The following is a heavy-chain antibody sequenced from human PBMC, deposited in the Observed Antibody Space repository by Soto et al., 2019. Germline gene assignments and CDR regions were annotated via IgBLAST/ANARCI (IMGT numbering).Heavy chain of an antibody. CDR2: IIPMFGTA. V-gene: IGHV1-69*12. J-gene: IGHJ4*02. CDR3: ASGIQLWLRRINNGYSG. D-gene: IGHD5-18*01. CDR1: GGTFSTYA. Sequence: QVQLVQSGGEVKKPESSVKVCCKAPGGTFSTYAISWVRQAPGQGLEWMGGIIPMFGTANYAQRFQDRVTITADESTNTVYMELSSLRSEDTAVYSCASGIQLWLRRINNGYSGWGQGTLVTVSS.